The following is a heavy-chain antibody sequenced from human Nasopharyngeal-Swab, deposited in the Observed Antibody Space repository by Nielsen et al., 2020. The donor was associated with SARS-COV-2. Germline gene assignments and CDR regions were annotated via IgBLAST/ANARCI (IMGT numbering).Heavy chain of an antibody. J-gene: IGHJ6*02. D-gene: IGHD2-2*01. CDR1: GFTFDDYA. CDR2: ISWNSGSI. V-gene: IGHV3-9*01. CDR3: AKDEHQLLDYYGMDV. Sequence: SLKISCAASGFTFDDYAMHWVRQAPGKGLEWVSGISWNSGSIGYADSVKGRFTISRDNAKNSLYLQMNNLRAEDTALYYCAKDEHQLLDYYGMDVWGQGTTVTVSS.